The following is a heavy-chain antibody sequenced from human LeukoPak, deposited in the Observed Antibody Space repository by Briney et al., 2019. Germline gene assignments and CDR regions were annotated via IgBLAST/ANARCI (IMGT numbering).Heavy chain of an antibody. D-gene: IGHD3-10*01. CDR1: GFTFSDFG. CDR3: AKVGRGAIEAD. J-gene: IGHJ4*02. V-gene: IGHV3-30*18. Sequence: GGSLRLSCAGSGFTFSDFGMHWVRQAPGKGLQWLAMFSSDGNIKVSLDSVKGRFTTSRENSKNTLYLDMTRLSVEDTAVYYCAKVGRGAIEADWGQGTLVIVSS. CDR2: FSSDGNIK.